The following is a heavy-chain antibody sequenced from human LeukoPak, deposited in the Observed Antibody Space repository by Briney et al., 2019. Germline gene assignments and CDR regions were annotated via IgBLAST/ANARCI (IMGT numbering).Heavy chain of an antibody. J-gene: IGHJ4*02. V-gene: IGHV4-59*02. CDR2: IYYSGRT. Sequence: SETLSLNCTVSGGSVSSYYWSWIRQPPGKGLEWIGYIYYSGRTNYNPSLEGRVTISVGPSKNQFSLKLRSAPPADAAVYYCARTRGSTTAWSDYWGQATLVTVSS. D-gene: IGHD1-14*01. CDR1: GGSVSSYY. CDR3: ARTRGSTTAWSDY.